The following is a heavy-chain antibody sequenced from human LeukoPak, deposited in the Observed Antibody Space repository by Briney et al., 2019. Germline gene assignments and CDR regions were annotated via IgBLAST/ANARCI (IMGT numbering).Heavy chain of an antibody. CDR2: IKQDGSEK. Sequence: GGSLRLSCAASGFTVSSNYMSWVRQAPGKGLEWVANIKQDGSEKYYVDSVKGRFTISRDNAKNSLYLQMNSLRAEDTAVYYCARASAVLRFLEWLSHFDYWGQGTLVTVSS. CDR1: GFTVSSNY. CDR3: ARASAVLRFLEWLSHFDY. D-gene: IGHD3-3*01. J-gene: IGHJ4*02. V-gene: IGHV3-7*04.